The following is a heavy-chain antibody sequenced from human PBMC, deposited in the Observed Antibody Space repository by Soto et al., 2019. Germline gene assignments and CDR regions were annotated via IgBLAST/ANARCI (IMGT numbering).Heavy chain of an antibody. CDR2: ISSSSNTI. J-gene: IGHJ6*03. V-gene: IGHV3-48*01. CDR1: GFTFSSYS. CDR3: ARASVYYNWKDYYYYMDV. D-gene: IGHD1-20*01. Sequence: GGSLRLSCAASGFTFSSYSMNWVRQAPGKGLEWISYISSSSNTIYYADSVKGRFTISRDNAKNSLYLQMNSLRAEDTAVYYCARASVYYNWKDYYYYMDVWGKGTTVTVSS.